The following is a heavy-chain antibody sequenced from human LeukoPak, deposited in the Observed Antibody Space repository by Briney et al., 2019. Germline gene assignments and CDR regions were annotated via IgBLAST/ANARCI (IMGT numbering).Heavy chain of an antibody. V-gene: IGHV1-2*06. CDR1: GYTFTGYY. D-gene: IGHD6-13*01. Sequence: ASVKVSCKASGYTFTGYYMHWERQAPGQGLEWMGRINPNSGGTNYAQKFQGRVTMTRDTSISTAYMELSRLRSDDTAVYYCARDLEIAAAGLSSDYWGQGTLVTVSS. CDR3: ARDLEIAAAGLSSDY. J-gene: IGHJ4*02. CDR2: INPNSGGT.